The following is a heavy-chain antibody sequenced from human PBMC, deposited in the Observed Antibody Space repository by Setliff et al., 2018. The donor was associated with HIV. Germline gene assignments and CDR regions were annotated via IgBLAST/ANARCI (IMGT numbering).Heavy chain of an antibody. V-gene: IGHV4-59*01. CDR1: GGSISSYY. J-gene: IGHJ6*03. D-gene: IGHD6-19*01. Sequence: PSETLSLTCTVSGGSISSYYWSWIRQPPGKGLEWIGYIYYSGSTNYNPSLKSRVTISVDTSKNQFSLKLSSVTAADTAVYYCARGPPGYSSGWYYGSLGYMDVWGKGTMVTVSS. CDR3: ARGPPGYSSGWYYGSLGYMDV. CDR2: IYYSGST.